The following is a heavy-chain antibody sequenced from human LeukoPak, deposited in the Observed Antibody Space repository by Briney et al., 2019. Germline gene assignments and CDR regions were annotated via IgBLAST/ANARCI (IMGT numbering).Heavy chain of an antibody. CDR3: ARDGCSGGSCCGIDY. D-gene: IGHD2-15*01. CDR2: ISGSGNNT. Sequence: GGSLRLSCAASGFTFSNYAMNWVRQAPGKGLEWVSTISGSGNNTYYADSVKGRFTISRDNSKNTLYLQMNSLRAEDTAVYYCARDGCSGGSCCGIDYWGQGTLVTVSS. J-gene: IGHJ4*02. CDR1: GFTFSNYA. V-gene: IGHV3-23*01.